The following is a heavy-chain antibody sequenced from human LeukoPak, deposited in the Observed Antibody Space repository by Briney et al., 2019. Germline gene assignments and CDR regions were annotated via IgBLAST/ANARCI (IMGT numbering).Heavy chain of an antibody. D-gene: IGHD3-22*01. CDR2: IYYSEST. V-gene: IGHV4-59*01. CDR3: ARVKRSSGYYFPAY. CDR1: GGSISSYY. Sequence: KPSETLSLTCTVPGGSISSYYWSWSRQPPGKGLEWIGYIYYSESTNYNPSLKSRVTISVDTSKNQFSLKLSSVTAADTAVYYCARVKRSSGYYFPAYWGEGPLVPVSS. J-gene: IGHJ4*02.